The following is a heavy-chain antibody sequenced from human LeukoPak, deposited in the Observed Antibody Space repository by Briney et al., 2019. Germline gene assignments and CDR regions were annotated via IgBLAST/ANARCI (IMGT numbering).Heavy chain of an antibody. V-gene: IGHV4-59*01. D-gene: IGHD6-19*01. CDR1: GGSISSYY. CDR3: AREASSGGHIDY. J-gene: IGHJ4*02. Sequence: SETLSLTCTVSGGSISSYYWNWIRQPPGKGLEWIGYIFHSGSTNYNPSLKSRVTMSVDTSKNQFSLKVSSVTAADTAVYYCAREASSGGHIDYWGQGTLVTVSS. CDR2: IFHSGST.